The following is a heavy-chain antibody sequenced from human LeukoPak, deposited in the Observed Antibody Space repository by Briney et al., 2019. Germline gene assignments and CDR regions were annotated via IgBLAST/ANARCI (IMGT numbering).Heavy chain of an antibody. D-gene: IGHD6-13*01. J-gene: IGHJ4*02. CDR3: ARTARVDRRVYYFDY. Sequence: GASVKVSCKASGYTFTGYYMHWVRQAPGQGLEWMGWINPNSGGTNYAQKFQGRVTMTRDTSISTAYMELSRLRSDDTAVYYCARTARVDRRVYYFDYWGQGTLVTVSS. CDR1: GYTFTGYY. V-gene: IGHV1-2*02. CDR2: INPNSGGT.